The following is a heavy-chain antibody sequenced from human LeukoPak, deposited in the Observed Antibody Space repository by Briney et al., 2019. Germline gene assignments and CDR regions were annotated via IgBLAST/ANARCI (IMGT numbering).Heavy chain of an antibody. D-gene: IGHD3-3*01. CDR3: AKDRVEWSSNYYYYGMDV. CDR1: GFTFDDYA. V-gene: IGHV3-9*01. Sequence: PGGSLRLSCAASGFTFDDYAMHWVRQAPGKGLEWVSGISWNSGSIGYADSVKGRFTISRDNAKNSLYLQMNSLRAEDTALYYCAKDRVEWSSNYYYYGMDVWGQGTTVTVSS. CDR2: ISWNSGSI. J-gene: IGHJ6*02.